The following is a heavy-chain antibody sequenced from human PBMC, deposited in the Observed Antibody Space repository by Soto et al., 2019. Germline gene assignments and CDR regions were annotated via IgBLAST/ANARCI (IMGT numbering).Heavy chain of an antibody. Sequence: QVQLVQSGAEVKKPGSSVKVSCKASGGTFSSYAISWVRQAPGQGLEWMGGIIPIFGTTNYAQKFQGRVTLTADEYTSTAYMERSSLRTADTAVYYCAGARQDYYDHYGMDVWGQGTTVTVSS. J-gene: IGHJ6*02. CDR1: GGTFSSYA. CDR2: IIPIFGTT. V-gene: IGHV1-69*12. CDR3: AGARQDYYDHYGMDV.